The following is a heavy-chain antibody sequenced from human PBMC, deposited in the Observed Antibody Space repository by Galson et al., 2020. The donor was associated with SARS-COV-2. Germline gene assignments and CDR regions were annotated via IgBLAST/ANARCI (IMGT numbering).Heavy chain of an antibody. D-gene: IGHD3-3*01. CDR2: INHSGST. CDR1: GGSFSGYY. V-gene: IGHV4-34*01. J-gene: IGHJ3*02. Sequence: SETLSLTCAVYGGSFSGYYWSWIRQPPGKGLEWIGEINHSGSTNYNPSLKSRVTISVDTSKNQFSLNLSSVTAADTAVYYCARVIEYYDFWSGFDAFDIWGQGTMVTVSS. CDR3: ARVIEYYDFWSGFDAFDI.